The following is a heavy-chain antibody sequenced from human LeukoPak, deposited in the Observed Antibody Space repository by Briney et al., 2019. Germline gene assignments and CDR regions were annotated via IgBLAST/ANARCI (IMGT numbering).Heavy chain of an antibody. J-gene: IGHJ4*02. Sequence: GGSLRLSCAASGFTFSSYAMHWVRQAPGKGLEWVAVISYDGSNKYYADSVKGRFTISRDNSKNTLYLQMNSLRAEDTAVYYCAREPSGVGSGSYYDFTYYFDYWGQGTLVTVSS. CDR1: GFTFSSYA. CDR3: AREPSGVGSGSYYDFTYYFDY. CDR2: ISYDGSNK. D-gene: IGHD3-10*01. V-gene: IGHV3-30-3*01.